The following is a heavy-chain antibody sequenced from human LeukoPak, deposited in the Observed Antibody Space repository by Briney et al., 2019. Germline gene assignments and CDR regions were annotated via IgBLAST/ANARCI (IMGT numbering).Heavy chain of an antibody. CDR2: TRNKANSYTT. D-gene: IGHD3-22*01. J-gene: IGHJ4*02. Sequence: GGSLRLSCAASGFTFSDHYTDWVRQAPGKGLEWVGRTRNKANSYTTEYAASVKGRFTISRDDSKNSLYLQMNSLKTEDKAVYYCARGPRWYYYDSSGFVDYWGQGTLVTVSS. CDR3: ARGPRWYYYDSSGFVDY. V-gene: IGHV3-72*01. CDR1: GFTFSDHY.